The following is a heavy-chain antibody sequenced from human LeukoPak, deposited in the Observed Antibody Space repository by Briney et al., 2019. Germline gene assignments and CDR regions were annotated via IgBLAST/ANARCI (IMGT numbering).Heavy chain of an antibody. CDR3: ARHRVLLWFGELRH. Sequence: GGSLRLSCAASGFTFSSYAMHWVRQAPGKGLEWVAVISYDGSNKYYADSVKGRFTISRDNSKNTLYLQMNSLRAEDTAVYYCARHRVLLWFGELRHWGQGTLVTVSS. D-gene: IGHD3-10*01. J-gene: IGHJ4*02. CDR2: ISYDGSNK. V-gene: IGHV3-30*04. CDR1: GFTFSSYA.